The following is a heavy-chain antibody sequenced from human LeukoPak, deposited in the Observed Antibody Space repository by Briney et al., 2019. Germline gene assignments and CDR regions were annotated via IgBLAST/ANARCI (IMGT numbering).Heavy chain of an antibody. CDR1: GFTFSSYA. Sequence: GGPLRLSCAACGFTFSSYAMSWVRQAPGKGLEWVSAISGSGGSTYYADSVNGRFTISSDNSKNTLYLQMNSLRAEDTAVYYCAKERALSFGELFDYWGQGTLVTVSS. CDR2: ISGSGGST. CDR3: AKERALSFGELFDY. J-gene: IGHJ4*02. V-gene: IGHV3-23*01. D-gene: IGHD3-16*01.